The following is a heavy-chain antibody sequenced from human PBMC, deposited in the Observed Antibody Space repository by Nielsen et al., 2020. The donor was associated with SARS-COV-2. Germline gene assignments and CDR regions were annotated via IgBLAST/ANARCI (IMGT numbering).Heavy chain of an antibody. CDR1: GYTFTNYA. Sequence: ASVKVSCKASGYTFTNYAMSWVRQAPGQGFEWMGWINTKTGNPTYAQGFTGRFVFSLDTSVSTAYLQISSLKPEDTAVYYCARLRYGNQDYWGQGTLVTVSS. CDR3: ARLRYGNQDY. V-gene: IGHV7-4-1*02. CDR2: INTKTGNP. D-gene: IGHD3-9*01. J-gene: IGHJ4*02.